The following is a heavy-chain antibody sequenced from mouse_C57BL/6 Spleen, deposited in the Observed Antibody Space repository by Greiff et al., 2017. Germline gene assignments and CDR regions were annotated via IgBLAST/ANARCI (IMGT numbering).Heavy chain of an antibody. D-gene: IGHD1-1*01. CDR2: IDPSDSYT. V-gene: IGHV1-69*01. J-gene: IGHJ4*01. Sequence: QVQLQQPGAELVMPGASVKLSCKASGYTFTSYWMHWVKQRPGQGLEWIGEIDPSDSYTNYNQKFKGKSTLTVDKSSSTAYMQLSSLTSEDSAVXYCANYGSSHAMDYWGQGTSVTVSS. CDR1: GYTFTSYW. CDR3: ANYGSSHAMDY.